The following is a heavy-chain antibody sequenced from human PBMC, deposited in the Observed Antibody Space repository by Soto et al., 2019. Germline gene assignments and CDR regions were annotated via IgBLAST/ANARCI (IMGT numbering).Heavy chain of an antibody. Sequence: PSETLSLTCSVSGGSINRNDSFWGWVRQSPGKGLEWIGSLYYGGSTFYNPSLKSRVTISLDTSKNQFSLRLTCVTAADTAIYYCARQLPVGATSWFDPWGQGTLVTFSS. V-gene: IGHV4-39*01. CDR1: GGSINRNDSF. J-gene: IGHJ5*02. CDR3: ARQLPVGATSWFDP. CDR2: LYYGGST. D-gene: IGHD1-26*01.